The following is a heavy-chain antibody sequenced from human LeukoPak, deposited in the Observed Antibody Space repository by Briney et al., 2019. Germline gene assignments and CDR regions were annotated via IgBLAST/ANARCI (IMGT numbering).Heavy chain of an antibody. V-gene: IGHV1-2*02. CDR2: INPNSGGT. J-gene: IGHJ4*02. Sequence: ASVKVSGKASGYTFTCYYMHWGRQAPGQGLEWRGWINPNSGGTNYAQKFQGRVTMTRDTSISTAYMELSRLRSDDTAVYYCARYYYDSSGYYNYFDYWGQGTLVTVSS. CDR1: GYTFTCYY. CDR3: ARYYYDSSGYYNYFDY. D-gene: IGHD3-22*01.